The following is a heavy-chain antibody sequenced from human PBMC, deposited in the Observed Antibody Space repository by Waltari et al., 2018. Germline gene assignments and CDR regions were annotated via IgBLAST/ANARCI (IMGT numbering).Heavy chain of an antibody. J-gene: IGHJ4*02. D-gene: IGHD3-16*01. V-gene: IGHV3-7*03. Sequence: EVQLVESGGGLVQTGGSLRLSCAASGFTFSDYWMNWFRQAPGKGPEWVANIKPNGRDKYYVDSVKGRFTISRDNAKNSLYLQMNSLRAEDTAMYYCASWADWGQGTLVTVPS. CDR1: GFTFSDYW. CDR3: ASWAD. CDR2: IKPNGRDK.